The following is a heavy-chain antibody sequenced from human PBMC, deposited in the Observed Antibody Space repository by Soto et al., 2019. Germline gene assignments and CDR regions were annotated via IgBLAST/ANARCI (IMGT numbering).Heavy chain of an antibody. CDR1: GFLFSNYA. CDR2: ISAGGGNT. CDR3: AKEGWSGTIRAVILRWFDP. D-gene: IGHD3-10*01. J-gene: IGHJ5*02. Sequence: PGGSLSLSCAASGFLFSNYAMSWVRQAPGKGLEWVSSISAGGGNTFYADSVKGRFTISRDISKRTVHLQMNSLRAEDTALYYCAKEGWSGTIRAVILRWFDPWGQGILVTVSS. V-gene: IGHV3-23*01.